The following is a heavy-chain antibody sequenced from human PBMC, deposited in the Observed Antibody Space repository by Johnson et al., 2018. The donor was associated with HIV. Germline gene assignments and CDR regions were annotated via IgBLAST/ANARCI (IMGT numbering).Heavy chain of an antibody. CDR1: GFTFSSYA. J-gene: IGHJ3*02. V-gene: IGHV3-30-3*01. CDR3: AREGGQWLVLVDAFDI. D-gene: IGHD6-19*01. Sequence: QVQLVESGGGVVQPGRSLRLSCAASGFTFSSYAMHWVRQAPGKGLEWVAVISYDGSNKYYADSVKGRFTISRDNSKNTLYLQMNSLGAEDTAVYYCAREGGQWLVLVDAFDIWGQGTMVTVSS. CDR2: ISYDGSNK.